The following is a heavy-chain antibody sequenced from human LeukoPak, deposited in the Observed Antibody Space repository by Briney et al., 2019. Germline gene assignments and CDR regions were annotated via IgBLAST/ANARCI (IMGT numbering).Heavy chain of an antibody. V-gene: IGHV3-7*03. CDR3: ARTLSISMIRGVGNNWFDP. CDR2: IKQDGSEK. J-gene: IGHJ5*02. D-gene: IGHD3-10*01. CDR1: GFTFSSYW. Sequence: PGGSLRLSCAASGFTFSSYWMIWVRQAPGKGLEWVANIKQDGSEKYFVDSVKGRFTISRDNSKNTLYLQMNSLRAEDTAVYYCARTLSISMIRGVGNNWFDPWGQGTLVTVSS.